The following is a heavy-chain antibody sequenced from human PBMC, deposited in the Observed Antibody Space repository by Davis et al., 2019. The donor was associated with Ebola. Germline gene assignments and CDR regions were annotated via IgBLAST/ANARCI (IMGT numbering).Heavy chain of an antibody. V-gene: IGHV3-11*01. CDR1: GFTFSDYY. D-gene: IGHD2-15*01. J-gene: IGHJ4*02. CDR3: ARSVVVVATFIDY. Sequence: PGGSLRLSCEASGFTFSDYYMSWIRQAPGRGLEWISYIGNTGENIYYADSVKGRFTISTDNAKNSLYLQMNSLRAEDTAVYFCARSVVVVATFIDYWGQGALVAVSS. CDR2: IGNTGENI.